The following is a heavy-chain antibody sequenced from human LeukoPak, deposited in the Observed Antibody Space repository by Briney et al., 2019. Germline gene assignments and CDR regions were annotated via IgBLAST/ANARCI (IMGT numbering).Heavy chain of an antibody. CDR3: ARDNNNFLFDY. Sequence: GGSLRLSCAASGFTFSSYSMHLVRQAPGKGLEWVAIISSDGSKKYYADSVKGRFTISRDNYKNTLYLQMNSLRAEDTAVYYCARDNNNFLFDYWGQGTLVTVSS. CDR1: GFTFSSYS. D-gene: IGHD1-1*01. J-gene: IGHJ4*02. CDR2: ISSDGSKK. V-gene: IGHV3-30-3*01.